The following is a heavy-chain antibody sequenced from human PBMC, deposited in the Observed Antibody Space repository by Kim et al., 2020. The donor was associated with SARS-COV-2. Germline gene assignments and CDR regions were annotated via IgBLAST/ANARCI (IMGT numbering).Heavy chain of an antibody. D-gene: IGHD2-15*01. CDR1: GGSISSYY. CDR2: IYYSGST. CDR3: ARSPPSEVVDVHYFDY. V-gene: IGHV4-59*01. J-gene: IGHJ4*02. Sequence: SETLSLTCTVSGGSISSYYWSWIRQPPGKGLEWIGYIYYSGSTNYNPSLKSRVTISVDTSKNQFSLKLSSVTAADTAVYYCARSPPSEVVDVHYFDYWGQGTLVTVSS.